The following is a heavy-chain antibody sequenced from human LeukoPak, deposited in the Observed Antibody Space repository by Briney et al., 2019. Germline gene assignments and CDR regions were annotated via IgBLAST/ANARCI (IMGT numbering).Heavy chain of an antibody. CDR3: AKSNLKYYFDS. CDR1: GFTFSSYS. CDR2: ISGSGGSA. Sequence: GGSLRLSCAASGFTFSSYSMNCVRQAPGKGLEWVSLISGSGGSAYYADSVKGRFTVSRDNSKNTLYLQMNSLRAEDTAVYYCAKSNLKYYFDSWGQGTLVTVSS. J-gene: IGHJ4*02. D-gene: IGHD6-6*01. V-gene: IGHV3-23*01.